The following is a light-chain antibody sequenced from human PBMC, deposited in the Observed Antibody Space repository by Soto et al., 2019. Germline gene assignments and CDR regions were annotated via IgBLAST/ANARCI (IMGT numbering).Light chain of an antibody. Sequence: DIQMTQSPTTLSASVGDRVLITCRASQRMSAWLAWYQQKPGKAPKLLIYDASSVENGVPSRFSGSGSGTEFTLTISSLQPDDFATYYCQQYDTYPWTFGQGTKVDIK. CDR3: QQYDTYPWT. CDR2: DAS. CDR1: QRMSAW. V-gene: IGKV1-5*01. J-gene: IGKJ1*01.